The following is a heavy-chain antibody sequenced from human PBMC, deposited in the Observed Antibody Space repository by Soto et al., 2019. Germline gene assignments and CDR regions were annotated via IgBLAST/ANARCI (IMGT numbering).Heavy chain of an antibody. CDR2: ISSSSSYI. CDR3: ARDYSNYWYFDL. CDR1: GFTFSSYS. J-gene: IGHJ2*01. D-gene: IGHD4-4*01. Sequence: GGSLRLSCAASGFTFSSYSMNWGRQAPWKGLEWVSSISSSSSYIYYADSVKGRFTISRDNAKNSLYLQMNSLRAEDTAVYYCARDYSNYWYFDLWGRGTLVTVSS. V-gene: IGHV3-21*01.